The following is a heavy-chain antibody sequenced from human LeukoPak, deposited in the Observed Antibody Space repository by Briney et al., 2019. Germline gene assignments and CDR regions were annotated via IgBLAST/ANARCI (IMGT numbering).Heavy chain of an antibody. V-gene: IGHV3-23*01. D-gene: IGHD2-21*01. CDR1: GFTFSDYV. CDR2: ISGGGGST. Sequence: GGSLRLSCAASGFTFSDYVMNWVRQAPGKGLEWVSGISGGGGSTYYADSVKGRFTISRDNSKNTLYLQMNSLRAEDTAIYCCAKSFRFPPFDYWGQGTLVSVSS. CDR3: AKSFRFPPFDY. J-gene: IGHJ4*02.